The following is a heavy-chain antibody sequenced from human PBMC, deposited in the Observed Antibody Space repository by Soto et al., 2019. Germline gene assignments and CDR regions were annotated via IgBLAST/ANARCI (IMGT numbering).Heavy chain of an antibody. CDR1: GYTFTGYY. CDR3: AREKRLRYLPYYYGMDV. D-gene: IGHD3-9*01. V-gene: IGHV1-2*04. J-gene: IGHJ6*02. CDR2: INPNSGGT. Sequence: ASVKVSCKASGYTFTGYYMHWVRQAPGQGLEWMGWINPNSGGTNYAQKFQGWVTMTRDTSISTAYMELSRLRSDDTAVYYCAREKRLRYLPYYYGMDVWGQGTTVTVSS.